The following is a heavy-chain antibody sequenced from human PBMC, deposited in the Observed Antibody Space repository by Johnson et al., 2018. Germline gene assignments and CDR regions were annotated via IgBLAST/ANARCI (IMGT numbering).Heavy chain of an antibody. CDR1: GFTFSSYA. V-gene: IGHV3-30-3*01. CDR2: ISYDGSNK. Sequence: QVQLVQSGGGVVQPGRSLRLSCAASGFTFSSYAMHWVRQAPGKGLEWVAVISYDGSNKYYADSVKGRFTISRDNSKNTLYLQMNSLRAEDQAVYYCASPSAGAFDIWGQGTMVTVSS. J-gene: IGHJ3*02. CDR3: ASPSAGAFDI.